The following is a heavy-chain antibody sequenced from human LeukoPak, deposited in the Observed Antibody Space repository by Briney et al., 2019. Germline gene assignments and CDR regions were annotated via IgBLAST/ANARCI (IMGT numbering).Heavy chain of an antibody. J-gene: IGHJ4*02. CDR3: ARDVDYANPRHDY. CDR2: INLEGSKK. D-gene: IGHD4/OR15-4a*01. CDR1: GFTFFNYW. Sequence: GGSLRLSCAASGFTFFNYWMRWVRQAPGKGLEWVANINLEGSKKYYVDSLKGRFTISRDNANNLLYLQMNSLRAEDTAVYYCARDVDYANPRHDYWGQGTLVTVSS. V-gene: IGHV3-7*01.